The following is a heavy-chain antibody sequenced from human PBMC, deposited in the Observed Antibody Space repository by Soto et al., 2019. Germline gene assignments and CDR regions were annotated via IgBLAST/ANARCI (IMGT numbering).Heavy chain of an antibody. CDR1: GFTFSSYW. Sequence: PGGSLRLSCAASGFTFSSYWMHWVRQAPGKGLVWVSRINSDGSSTTYADSVKGRFTISRDNAKNTLHLQMNSLRAEDTAVYYCVRGEGGWETYWGQGTLVTVSS. V-gene: IGHV3-74*01. D-gene: IGHD6-19*01. J-gene: IGHJ4*02. CDR2: INSDGSST. CDR3: VRGEGGWETY.